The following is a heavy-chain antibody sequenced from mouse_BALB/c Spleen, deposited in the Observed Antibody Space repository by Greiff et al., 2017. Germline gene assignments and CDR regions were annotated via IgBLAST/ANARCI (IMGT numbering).Heavy chain of an antibody. CDR3: ARNYGNYVWYFDV. V-gene: IGHV2-2*02. CDR2: IWSGGST. CDR1: GFSLTSYG. D-gene: IGHD2-1*01. Sequence: VKLQESGPGLVQPSQSLSITCTVSGFSLTSYGVHWVRQSPGKGLEWLGVIWSGGSTDYNAAFISRLSISKDNSKSQVFFKMNSLQANDTAIYYCARNYGNYVWYFDVWGAGTTVTVSS. J-gene: IGHJ1*01.